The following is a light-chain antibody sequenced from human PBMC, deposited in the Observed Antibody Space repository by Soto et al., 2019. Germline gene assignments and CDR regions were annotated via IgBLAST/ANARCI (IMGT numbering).Light chain of an antibody. CDR3: CSFAGTITFFV. CDR1: SSDVGGYNL. Sequence: QSVLTQPASVSGSPGQSITISCTGTSSDVGGYNLVSWYQHHPGRAPKLMLYEGSQRPSGVSNRFSGSKSGNTAFLTISGLQAEDEADYYCCSFAGTITFFVFGTGTKATVL. V-gene: IGLV2-23*01. J-gene: IGLJ1*01. CDR2: EGS.